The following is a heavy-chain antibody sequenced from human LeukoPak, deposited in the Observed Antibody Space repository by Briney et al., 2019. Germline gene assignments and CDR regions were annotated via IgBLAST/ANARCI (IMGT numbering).Heavy chain of an antibody. J-gene: IGHJ2*01. CDR3: AKETYYYDSSGYYQYWYFDL. CDR2: ISSSGSTI. D-gene: IGHD3-22*01. CDR1: GFTFSGYE. Sequence: PGGSLRLSCAASGFTFSGYEMNWVRQAPGKGLEWVSYISSSGSTIYYADSVKGRFTISRDNSKNTLYLQMNSLRAEDTAVYYCAKETYYYDSSGYYQYWYFDLWGRGTLVTVSS. V-gene: IGHV3-48*03.